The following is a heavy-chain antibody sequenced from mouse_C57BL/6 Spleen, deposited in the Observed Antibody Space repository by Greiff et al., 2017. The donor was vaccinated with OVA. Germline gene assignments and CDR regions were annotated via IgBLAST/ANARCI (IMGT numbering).Heavy chain of an antibody. CDR2: ISYDGSN. D-gene: IGHD2-5*01. V-gene: IGHV3-6*01. Sequence: EVKLQESGPGLVKPSQSLSLTCSVTGYSITSGYYWNWIRQFPGNKLEWMGYISYDGSNNYNPSLKNRISITRDTSKNQFFLKLNSVTTEDTATYYCARDPYYSNYGYFDYWGQGTTLTVSS. CDR1: GYSITSGYY. J-gene: IGHJ2*01. CDR3: ARDPYYSNYGYFDY.